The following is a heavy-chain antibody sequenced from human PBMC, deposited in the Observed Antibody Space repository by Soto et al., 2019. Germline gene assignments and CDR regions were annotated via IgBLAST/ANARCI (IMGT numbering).Heavy chain of an antibody. J-gene: IGHJ6*02. CDR1: GYTFTSYG. V-gene: IGHV1-18*01. D-gene: IGHD2-2*01. Sequence: QVQLVQSGAEVKKPGASVKVSCKASGYTFTSYGISWVRQAPGQGLEGMGWISAYNGNTNYAQKLQGRVTMTTDTSTSTAYMELRSLRSDDTAVYYCAREWRLSHAQLHHGMDVWGQGTTVTVSS. CDR3: AREWRLSHAQLHHGMDV. CDR2: ISAYNGNT.